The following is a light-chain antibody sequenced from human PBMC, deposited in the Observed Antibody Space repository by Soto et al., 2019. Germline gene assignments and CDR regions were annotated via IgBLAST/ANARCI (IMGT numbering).Light chain of an antibody. CDR1: SGHSSYA. V-gene: IGLV4-69*01. Sequence: QPVLTQSPSASASLGASVKLTCTLSSGHSSYAIAWHQQQPEKGPRYLMKLNSDGSHSKRDGIPDRFSGSSSGAERYLTISSLQSEDEADYYCQTWDTGIVVFGGGTKVTVL. CDR3: QTWDTGIVV. CDR2: LNSDGSH. J-gene: IGLJ2*01.